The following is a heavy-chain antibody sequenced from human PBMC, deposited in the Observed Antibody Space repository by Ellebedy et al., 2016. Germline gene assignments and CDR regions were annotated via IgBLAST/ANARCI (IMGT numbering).Heavy chain of an antibody. D-gene: IGHD2-15*01. CDR2: ISGSGGGT. CDR1: GFTFSSYA. J-gene: IGHJ4*02. CDR3: AKSPLVVVAATCLDY. V-gene: IGHV3-23*01. Sequence: GGSLRLSCAASGFTFSSYAISWVRQTPGKGLEWVSAISGSGGGTSYADSVKGRFTISRDNSKTTLFLQMNSLRAEDTALYYCAKSPLVVVAATCLDYWGQGTLVTVSS.